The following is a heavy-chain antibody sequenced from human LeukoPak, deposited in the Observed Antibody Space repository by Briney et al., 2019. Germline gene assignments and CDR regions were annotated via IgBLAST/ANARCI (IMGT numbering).Heavy chain of an antibody. D-gene: IGHD3-22*01. CDR3: ARGGRYYESSGYYHDAFDI. CDR1: GFAVSSNY. CDR2: IYSGGGT. Sequence: GGSLRPFCAALGFAVSSNYMSWVRQAPGKGLEWVSVIYSGGGTYYANSVKGRFTISRDNAKNTLYLQMNSLRAEDTAVYYCARGGRYYESSGYYHDAFDIWGQGTMVTVSS. J-gene: IGHJ3*02. V-gene: IGHV3-53*01.